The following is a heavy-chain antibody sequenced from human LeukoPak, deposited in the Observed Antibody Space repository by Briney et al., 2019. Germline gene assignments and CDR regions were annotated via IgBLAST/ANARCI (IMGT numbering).Heavy chain of an antibody. CDR3: ARAESGVFDY. CDR1: GFTFSSYA. V-gene: IGHV3-30-3*01. J-gene: IGHJ4*02. Sequence: PGRSLRLSCAASGFTFSSYAMHWVRQAPGKGLEGVAVISYDGSNKYYADSVKGRFTISRDNSNNTLYLQMNSLRAEDTAVYYCARAESGVFDYWGQGTLVTVSS. CDR2: ISYDGSNK. D-gene: IGHD3-10*01.